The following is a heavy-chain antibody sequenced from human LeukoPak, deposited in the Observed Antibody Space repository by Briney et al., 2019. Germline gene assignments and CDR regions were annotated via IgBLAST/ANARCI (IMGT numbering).Heavy chain of an antibody. CDR2: ISYDGSNK. Sequence: TGGSLRLSCAASGFTFSSYGMHWVRQAPGKGLEWVAVISYDGSNKYYADSVKGRFTISRDNSKNTLYLQMNSLRAEDTAVYYCAKDRFGELFSPHFDYWGQGTLVTVSS. V-gene: IGHV3-30*18. J-gene: IGHJ4*02. CDR1: GFTFSSYG. D-gene: IGHD3-10*01. CDR3: AKDRFGELFSPHFDY.